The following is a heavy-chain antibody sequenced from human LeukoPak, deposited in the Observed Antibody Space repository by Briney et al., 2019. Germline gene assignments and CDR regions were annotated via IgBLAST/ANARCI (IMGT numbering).Heavy chain of an antibody. CDR1: GFTFSSYG. V-gene: IGHV3-30*18. D-gene: IGHD5-24*01. Sequence: PGGSLRLSCAASGFTFSSYGMHWVRQAPGKGLEWVAVISYDGSNKYYADSVKGRFTISRDNSKNTLYLQMNSLRAEDTAVYYCAKVGENRDGYNTGVFDYWGQGTLVTVSS. CDR3: AKVGENRDGYNTGVFDY. CDR2: ISYDGSNK. J-gene: IGHJ4*02.